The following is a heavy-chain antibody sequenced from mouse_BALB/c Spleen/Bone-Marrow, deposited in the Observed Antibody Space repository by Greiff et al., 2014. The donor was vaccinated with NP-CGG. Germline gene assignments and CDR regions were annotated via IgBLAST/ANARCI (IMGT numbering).Heavy chain of an antibody. V-gene: IGHV1S81*02. CDR3: TRSAGTGFAY. D-gene: IGHD3-3*01. CDR1: GYTFTSYY. J-gene: IGHJ3*01. Sequence: QVQLQQPGAELVKPGASVKLSCKASGYTFTSYYMFWVKQRPGQGLEWIGEINPSNGDTVFNEKFKSKVTLTVDKSSSTAYMQLSGLTSEDSAVYYCTRSAGTGFAYWGQGTLVTVSA. CDR2: INPSNGDT.